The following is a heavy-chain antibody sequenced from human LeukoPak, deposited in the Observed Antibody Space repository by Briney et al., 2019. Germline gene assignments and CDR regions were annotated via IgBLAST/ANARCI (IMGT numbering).Heavy chain of an antibody. CDR2: IIPIFGTA. D-gene: IGHD3-10*01. CDR3: ARDRGDFDY. J-gene: IGHJ4*02. Sequence: SVKVSCKASGGTFSSYAISWVRQAPGQGLEWMGGIIPIFGTANYAQKLQGRVTMTTDTSTSTAYMELRSLRSDDTAVYCCARDRGDFDYWGQGTLVTVSS. V-gene: IGHV1-69*05. CDR1: GGTFSSYA.